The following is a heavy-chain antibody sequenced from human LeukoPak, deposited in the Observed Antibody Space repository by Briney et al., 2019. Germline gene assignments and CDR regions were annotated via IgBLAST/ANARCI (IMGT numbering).Heavy chain of an antibody. CDR1: GFTFNFFS. Sequence: QSGGSLRLSCAASGFTFNFFSMYWVRQSPSKGLEWVAVISYDATNEYYADSVKGRFTISRDDSKSTLYLQMNSLRAEGTAVYYCVRDFASGSYYNLFDYWGQGTLVTVSS. D-gene: IGHD3-10*01. CDR2: ISYDATNE. V-gene: IGHV3-30*04. J-gene: IGHJ4*02. CDR3: VRDFASGSYYNLFDY.